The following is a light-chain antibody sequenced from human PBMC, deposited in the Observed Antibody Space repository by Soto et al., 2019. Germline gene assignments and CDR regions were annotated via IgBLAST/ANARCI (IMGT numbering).Light chain of an antibody. J-gene: IGKJ5*01. Sequence: EIVLTQSPATLSLSPGERVTLSCRASQSVSNSLAWYQQKPGQPPRLLIYDVSNRATGIPARFSGSGSGTDFTLTITSLEPEAFAVYFCHQRYNWPRVTFGQGTQLEIK. CDR2: DVS. CDR3: HQRYNWPRVT. CDR1: QSVSNS. V-gene: IGKV3-11*01.